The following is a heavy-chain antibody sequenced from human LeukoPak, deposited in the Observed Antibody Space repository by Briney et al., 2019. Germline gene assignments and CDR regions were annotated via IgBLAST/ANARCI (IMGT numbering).Heavy chain of an antibody. CDR1: GVMLNNYW. J-gene: IGHJ4*02. D-gene: IGHD3-22*01. CDR3: ARDSDRRSDC. V-gene: IGHV3-7*05. CDR2: IKEGTTET. Sequence: PWGSLRLSCAGSGVMLNNYWMSWVRQAPGKGPEWVASIKEGTTETYYVDSVKGRFTISRDSAKNSLYLQMNSLRADDTAVYYCARDSDRRSDCWGQGTLVTVSS.